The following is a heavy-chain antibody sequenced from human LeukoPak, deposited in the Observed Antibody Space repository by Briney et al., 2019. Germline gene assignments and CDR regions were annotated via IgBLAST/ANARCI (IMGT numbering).Heavy chain of an antibody. V-gene: IGHV3-9*01. D-gene: IGHD1-26*01. CDR1: GFTFDDYA. CDR2: ISWNSGSI. J-gene: IGHJ4*02. CDR3: AKDIRRYSGSYFDY. Sequence: GRSLRLSCAASGFTFDDYAMHCVRQAPGKGLEWVSGISWNSGSIGYADSVKGRFTISRDNAKNSLYLQMNSLRAEDTALYYCAKDIRRYSGSYFDYWGQGTLVTVSS.